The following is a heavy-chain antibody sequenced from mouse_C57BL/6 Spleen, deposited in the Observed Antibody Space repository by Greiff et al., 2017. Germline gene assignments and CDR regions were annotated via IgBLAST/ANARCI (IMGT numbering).Heavy chain of an antibody. J-gene: IGHJ3*01. D-gene: IGHD1-1*01. CDR3: ARERGYYYGSSVFAY. CDR2: IYPRDGST. Sequence: QVQLQQSGPELVKPGASVKLSCKASGYTFTSYDINWVKQRPGQGLEWIGWIYPRDGSTKYNEKFKGKATLTVDTSSSTAYMELHSLTSEDSAVYFCARERGYYYGSSVFAYWGQGTLVTVSA. CDR1: GYTFTSYD. V-gene: IGHV1-85*01.